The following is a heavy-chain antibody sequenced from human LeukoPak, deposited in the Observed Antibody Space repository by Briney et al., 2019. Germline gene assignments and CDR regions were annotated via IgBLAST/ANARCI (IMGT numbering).Heavy chain of an antibody. CDR1: GFTFSSYA. Sequence: GGSLRLSCAASGFTFSSYAMSWVRQAPGEGLEWVSAISGSGGSTYYADSVKGRFTISRDNSKNTLYLQMNSLRAEDTAVYYCAKSRSSSSTSCYNYWGQGTLVTVSS. V-gene: IGHV3-23*01. J-gene: IGHJ4*02. CDR2: ISGSGGST. D-gene: IGHD2-2*02. CDR3: AKSRSSSSTSCYNY.